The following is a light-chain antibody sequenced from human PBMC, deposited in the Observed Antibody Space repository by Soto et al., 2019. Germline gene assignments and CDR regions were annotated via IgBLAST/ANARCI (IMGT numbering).Light chain of an antibody. Sequence: DIQMTQSPSTLSASVGDRVTITCRASQSISSWLAWYQQKPGKAPKLLIYDASGLESGVPSRFSGSGSGTEFTLTISSLQPDDFATYYCQQYNSFGTFGQGTKV. CDR1: QSISSW. V-gene: IGKV1-5*01. CDR3: QQYNSFGT. J-gene: IGKJ1*01. CDR2: DAS.